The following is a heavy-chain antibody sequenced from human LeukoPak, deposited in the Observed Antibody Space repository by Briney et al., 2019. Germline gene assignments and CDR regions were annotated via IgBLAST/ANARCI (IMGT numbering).Heavy chain of an antibody. J-gene: IGHJ4*02. CDR3: ARRRGCSSSSCPPDY. CDR1: GYTFTTYW. CDR2: IYPGDSDT. V-gene: IGHV5-51*01. D-gene: IGHD2-2*01. Sequence: PGESLNISCRGSGYTFTTYWIGWVRQMPGKGLEWMGIIYPGDSDTRYSPSFQGQVTMSAAKSIYTAYLQWSSLKASDTAMYYCARRRGCSSSSCPPDYWGQGTLVTVSS.